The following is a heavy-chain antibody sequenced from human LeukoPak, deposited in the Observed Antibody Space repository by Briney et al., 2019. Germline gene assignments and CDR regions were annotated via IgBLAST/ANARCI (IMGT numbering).Heavy chain of an antibody. Sequence: PGGSLRLSCAASGFTFSSYSMNWVRQAPGKGLEWVSSISSSSSYIYYADSVKGRFTISRDNAKNSLYLQMNSLRAEDTAVYYCARGDSSGYYFAYWGQGTLVTVSS. V-gene: IGHV3-21*01. CDR1: GFTFSSYS. D-gene: IGHD3-22*01. CDR2: ISSSSSYI. CDR3: ARGDSSGYYFAY. J-gene: IGHJ4*02.